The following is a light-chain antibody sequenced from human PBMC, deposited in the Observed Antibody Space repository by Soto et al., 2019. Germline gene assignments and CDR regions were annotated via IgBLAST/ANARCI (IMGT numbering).Light chain of an antibody. V-gene: IGLV2-11*01. CDR3: CSNAGRPDV. CDR1: SSDIGAYNY. CDR2: DVN. Sequence: QSVLTQPRSVSGSPGQSVAISCTGTSSDIGAYNYVSWYQRHPGKAPKVMIYDVNKRPSGVPDRFSGSKSGNTASLTISDLQAEDEADYYCCSNAGRPDVFGTGTKVTVL. J-gene: IGLJ1*01.